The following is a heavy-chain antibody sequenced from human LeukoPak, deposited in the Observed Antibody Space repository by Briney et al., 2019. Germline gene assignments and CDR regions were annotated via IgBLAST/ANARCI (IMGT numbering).Heavy chain of an antibody. CDR3: VRVPNIVGGSGMDV. J-gene: IGHJ6*04. V-gene: IGHV3-21*01. D-gene: IGHD2-15*01. CDR1: GFTFSRYS. CDR2: ITSSSSYI. Sequence: PGGSLRLSCAASGFTFSRYSMNWVRQAPGKGLEWVSSITSSSSYIYYADSVKGRFTISRDNAKNSLYLQMNSLRAEDTAVYYCVRVPNIVGGSGMDVWGKGTTVTVSS.